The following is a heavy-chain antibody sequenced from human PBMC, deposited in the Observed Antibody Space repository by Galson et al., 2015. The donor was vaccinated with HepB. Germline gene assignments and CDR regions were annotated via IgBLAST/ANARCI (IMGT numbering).Heavy chain of an antibody. D-gene: IGHD6-19*01. CDR3: ARVGRIAVAGRVYYFDY. Sequence: SVKVSCKASGYTFTGYYMHWVRQAPGQGLEWMGWINPNSGGTNYAQKFQGRVIMTRDTSISTAYMELSRLRSDDTAVYYCARVGRIAVAGRVYYFDYWGQGTLVTVSS. V-gene: IGHV1-2*02. CDR1: GYTFTGYY. CDR2: INPNSGGT. J-gene: IGHJ4*02.